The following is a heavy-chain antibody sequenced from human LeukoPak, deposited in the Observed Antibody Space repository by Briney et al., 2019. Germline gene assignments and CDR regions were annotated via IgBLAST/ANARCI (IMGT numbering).Heavy chain of an antibody. V-gene: IGHV3-23*01. Sequence: GGSLRLSCAASGFTFRRYGMTWVRQAPGKGLDWVSSVSDSGRNTYYADSVKGRFTISRDNSKNTLYLQMNSLRAEDTAVYYCARDLNYYDSSGYGHWGQGTLVTVSS. D-gene: IGHD3-22*01. J-gene: IGHJ4*02. CDR2: VSDSGRNT. CDR3: ARDLNYYDSSGYGH. CDR1: GFTFRRYG.